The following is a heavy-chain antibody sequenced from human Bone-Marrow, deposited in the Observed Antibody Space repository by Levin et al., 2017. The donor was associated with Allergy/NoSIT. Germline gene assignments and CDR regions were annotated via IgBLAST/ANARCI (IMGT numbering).Heavy chain of an antibody. CDR1: GFIFSNYN. Sequence: GESLKISCAASGFIFSNYNMNWVRQAPGKGLEWVSSISSSSSYTHYADSVKGRFTISRDNAKNSLFLQLNSLRAEDTAVFYCARGTYGSDSAYYFDHWGQGTLVTVSS. V-gene: IGHV3-21*01. CDR3: ARGTYGSDSAYYFDH. J-gene: IGHJ4*02. CDR2: ISSSSSYT. D-gene: IGHD4-23*01.